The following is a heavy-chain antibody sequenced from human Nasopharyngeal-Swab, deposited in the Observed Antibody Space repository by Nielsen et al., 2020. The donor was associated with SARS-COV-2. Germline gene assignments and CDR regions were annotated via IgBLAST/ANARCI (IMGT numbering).Heavy chain of an antibody. CDR1: GFTFSYYA. D-gene: IGHD3-22*01. CDR3: AKDFYYDSSGPPSVQH. J-gene: IGHJ1*01. V-gene: IGHV3-9*01. Sequence: SLKISCADTGFTFSYYAMNWVRQAPGKGLEWVSGISWNSGSIGYADSVKGRFTISRDNAKNSLYLQMNSLRAEDTALYYCAKDFYYDSSGPPSVQHWGQGTLVTVSS. CDR2: ISWNSGSI.